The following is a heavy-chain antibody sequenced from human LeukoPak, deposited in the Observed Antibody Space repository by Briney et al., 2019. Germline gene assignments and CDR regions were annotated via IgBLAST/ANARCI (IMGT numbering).Heavy chain of an antibody. CDR1: GYSFTSYY. Sequence: ASVKVSCKASGYSFTSYYIHWVRLAPGQGLEWMRVINPSGGSTRYAQKFQDRVTMTRDMSTSTVYMELSSLRSEDTAVYYCATDRPSSAKVGPRGYYYYYTDVWGKGTTVTVSS. D-gene: IGHD2-2*01. CDR2: INPSGGST. CDR3: ATDRPSSAKVGPRGYYYYYTDV. J-gene: IGHJ6*03. V-gene: IGHV1-46*01.